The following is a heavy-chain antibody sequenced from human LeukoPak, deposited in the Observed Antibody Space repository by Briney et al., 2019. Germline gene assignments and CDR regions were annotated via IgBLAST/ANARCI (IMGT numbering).Heavy chain of an antibody. CDR3: ARVYSSGWEFDY. CDR2: ISSSGSTI. V-gene: IGHV3-48*03. CDR1: GFTFSSYE. J-gene: IGHJ4*02. D-gene: IGHD6-19*01. Sequence: AGGSLRLSCAAPGFTFSSYEMNWVRQAPGKGLEWVSYISSSGSTIYYADSVKGRFTISRDNAKNSLYLQMNSLRAEDTAVYYCARVYSSGWEFDYWGQGTLVTVSS.